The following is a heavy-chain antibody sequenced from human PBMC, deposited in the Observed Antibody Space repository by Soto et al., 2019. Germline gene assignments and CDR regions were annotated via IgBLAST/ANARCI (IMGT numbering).Heavy chain of an antibody. CDR1: GYTFTSYA. J-gene: IGHJ4*02. Sequence: ASVKVSCKASGYTFTSYAMHWVRQAPGQRLEWMGWINAGNGNTKYSQKFQGRVTITRDTSAGTAYMELSSLRSEDTAVYYCARVRHSSYYYDSSGYYYFDYWGQGTLVTVSS. D-gene: IGHD3-22*01. CDR3: ARVRHSSYYYDSSGYYYFDY. CDR2: INAGNGNT. V-gene: IGHV1-3*01.